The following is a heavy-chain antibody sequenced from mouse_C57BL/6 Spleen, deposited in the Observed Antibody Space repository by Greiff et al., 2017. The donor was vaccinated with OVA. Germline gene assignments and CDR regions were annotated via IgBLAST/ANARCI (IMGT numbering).Heavy chain of an antibody. CDR3: ARRGYDYGAWYFDV. D-gene: IGHD2-4*01. V-gene: IGHV1-69*01. Sequence: QVQLQQPGAELVMPGASVKLSCKASGYTFTSYWMHWVKQRPGQGLEWIGEIDPSDSYTNYNQKFKGKSTLTVDKSSSTAYMQLSSLTSEDSAVYYCARRGYDYGAWYFDVWGTGTTVTVSS. J-gene: IGHJ1*03. CDR2: IDPSDSYT. CDR1: GYTFTSYW.